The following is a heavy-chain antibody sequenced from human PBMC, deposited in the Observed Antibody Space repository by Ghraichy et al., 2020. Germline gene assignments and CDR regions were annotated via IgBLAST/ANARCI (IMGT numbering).Heavy chain of an antibody. CDR1: GGSISSGGYS. D-gene: IGHD2-2*01. J-gene: IGHJ5*02. Sequence: SETLSLTCTVSGGSISSGGYSWSWIRQPPGKGLEWIGYIYHSGSTYYNPSLKSRVTISVDRSKNQFSLKLSSVTAADTAVYYCARGGGYCSSTSCYFDPWGQGTLVTVSS. CDR2: IYHSGST. V-gene: IGHV4-30-2*01. CDR3: ARGGGYCSSTSCYFDP.